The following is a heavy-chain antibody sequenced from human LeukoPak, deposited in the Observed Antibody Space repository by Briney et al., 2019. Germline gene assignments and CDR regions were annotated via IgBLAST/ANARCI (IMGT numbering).Heavy chain of an antibody. CDR1: GFTFSSYG. CDR2: IWYDGSNK. V-gene: IGHV3-33*01. Sequence: GSLRLSCAASGFTFSSYGMHWVRQAPGKGLEWVAVIWYDGSNKYYADSVKGRFTISRDNSKNTLYLQMNSLRAEDTAVYYCARDGSYYDSGGYDYWGQGTLVTVSS. CDR3: ARDGSYYDSGGYDY. D-gene: IGHD3-22*01. J-gene: IGHJ4*02.